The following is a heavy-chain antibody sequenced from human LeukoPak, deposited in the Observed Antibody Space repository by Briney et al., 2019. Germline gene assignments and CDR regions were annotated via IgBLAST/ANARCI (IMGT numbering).Heavy chain of an antibody. CDR1: GGSISSSSYC. V-gene: IGHV4-39*01. CDR2: IFYSGTT. CDR3: ARYYDGSGYYAASFDP. J-gene: IGHJ5*02. D-gene: IGHD3-22*01. Sequence: PETLSLTCTVTGGSISSSSYCWGWIRQPPGKGLEWIGTIFYSGTTYYNPSLKSRVTISVDTSKNQFSLKLSSVTAADTAVYYCARYYDGSGYYAASFDPWGQGTLVTVSS.